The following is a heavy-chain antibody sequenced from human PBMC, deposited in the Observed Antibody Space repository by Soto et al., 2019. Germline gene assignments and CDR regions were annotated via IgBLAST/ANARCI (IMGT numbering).Heavy chain of an antibody. CDR1: GYTFTSYV. V-gene: IGHV1-18*01. CDR2: INGYNGNA. CDR3: ARDSGSGSSYHWFDP. Sequence: QVQVVQSGAEVKKPGASVKVSCKASGYTFTSYVISWVRQAPGQGLEWMGWINGYNGNANYAQKFQGRLTVTTDISSSTVYMELRSLRSDDTAMYYCARDSGSGSSYHWFDPWGQGTLVTVAS. J-gene: IGHJ5*02. D-gene: IGHD3-10*01.